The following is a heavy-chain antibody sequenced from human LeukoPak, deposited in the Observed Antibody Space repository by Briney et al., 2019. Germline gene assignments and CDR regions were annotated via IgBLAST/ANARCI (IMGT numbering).Heavy chain of an antibody. V-gene: IGHV1-2*02. D-gene: IGHD1-26*01. CDR3: ARVRSRISVSIVGVNYFDY. J-gene: IGHJ4*02. Sequence: ASVKVSCKASGYTFTGYYMHWVRQAPGQGLEWMGWINPNSGGTNYAQKFQGRVTMTRDTSISTAYMGLSRLRSDDTAVYYCARVRSRISVSIVGVNYFDYWGQGTLVTVSS. CDR2: INPNSGGT. CDR1: GYTFTGYY.